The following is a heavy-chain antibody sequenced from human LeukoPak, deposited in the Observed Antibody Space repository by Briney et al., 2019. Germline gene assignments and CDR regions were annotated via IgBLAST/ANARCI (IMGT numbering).Heavy chain of an antibody. CDR3: ARVRYYDSGGYPLDY. D-gene: IGHD3-22*01. J-gene: IGHJ4*02. CDR1: GGSISSYY. CDR2: IYYSGST. Sequence: SETLSLTCTVSGGSISSYYWSWIRQHPGKGLEWIGYIYYSGSTYYNPSLKSRVTISVDTSKNQFSLKLSSVTAADTAVYYCARVRYYDSGGYPLDYWGQGTLVTVSS. V-gene: IGHV4-59*06.